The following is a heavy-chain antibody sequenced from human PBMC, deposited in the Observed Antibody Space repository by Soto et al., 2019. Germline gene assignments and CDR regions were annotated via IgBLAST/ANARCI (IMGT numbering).Heavy chain of an antibody. Sequence: PGGSLRLSCAASGFTFSSYAMSWVRQAPGKGLEWVSAISGSGGSTYYADSVKGRFTISRDNSKNTLYLQMNSLRAEDTAVYYSAKDVVVDVWGSYRYGHDYWGQGTLVTVSS. J-gene: IGHJ4*02. D-gene: IGHD3-16*02. CDR3: AKDVVVDVWGSYRYGHDY. CDR2: ISGSGGST. V-gene: IGHV3-23*01. CDR1: GFTFSSYA.